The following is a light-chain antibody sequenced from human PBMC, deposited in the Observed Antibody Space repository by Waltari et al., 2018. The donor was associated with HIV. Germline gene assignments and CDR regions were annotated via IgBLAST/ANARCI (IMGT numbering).Light chain of an antibody. J-gene: IGKJ1*01. CDR3: QQYDTYWT. V-gene: IGKV1-5*03. CDR1: RSISSW. Sequence: DIQMTQSPSTLSASVGDTVTISCRASRSISSWLAWYQQKPGKAPKLLIYKASSLEGGVPSRFSGSGSGTEFTLTISSLQPDDFATYYCQQYDTYWTFGQGTKVEIK. CDR2: KAS.